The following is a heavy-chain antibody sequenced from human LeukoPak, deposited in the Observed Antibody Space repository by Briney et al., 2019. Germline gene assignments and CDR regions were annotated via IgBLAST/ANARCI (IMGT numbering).Heavy chain of an antibody. CDR3: PTYDILTGYYY. CDR1: GFTFSSYA. J-gene: IGHJ4*02. Sequence: GGSLRLSCSASGFTFSSYAMHWVRQGPGKGLEYVSAISSNGGSTYYADSVKGRFTISRDNSKNTLYLQMSSLRAEDTAVYYCPTYDILTGYYYWGQGTLVTVSS. V-gene: IGHV3-64D*06. CDR2: ISSNGGST. D-gene: IGHD3-9*01.